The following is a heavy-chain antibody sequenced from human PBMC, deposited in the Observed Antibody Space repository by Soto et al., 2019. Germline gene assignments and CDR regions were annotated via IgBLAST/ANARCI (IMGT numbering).Heavy chain of an antibody. J-gene: IGHJ4*02. Sequence: XESLKISCKGSGYNFAGYWIALVRQMPGKGLELMGIIYPSDSDTRYRPSFQGQVTISADKSISSAYLQWSSLRASDTAMYYCARGGVSTRTFDYWGQGTPVTVSS. CDR3: ARGGVSTRTFDY. V-gene: IGHV5-51*01. CDR1: GYNFAGYW. D-gene: IGHD3-3*01. CDR2: IYPSDSDT.